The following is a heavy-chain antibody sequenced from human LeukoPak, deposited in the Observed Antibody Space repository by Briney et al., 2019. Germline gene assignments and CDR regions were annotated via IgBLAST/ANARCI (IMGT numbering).Heavy chain of an antibody. CDR1: GVTVTRNY. CDR2: IYSGGST. D-gene: IGHD3-9*01. CDR3: ARAYYDILTGYYHFDY. Sequence: PGGSLRLSCAASGVTVTRNYMSWVRPAPGKGLEWGSVIYSGGSTYYADSVKGRFTISRDNSKNTLYLQMNSLRAEDTAVYYCARAYYDILTGYYHFDYWGQGTLVTVSS. V-gene: IGHV3-53*01. J-gene: IGHJ4*02.